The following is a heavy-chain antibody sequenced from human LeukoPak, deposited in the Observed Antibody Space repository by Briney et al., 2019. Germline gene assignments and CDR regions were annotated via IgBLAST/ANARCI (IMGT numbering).Heavy chain of an antibody. CDR1: GGSISSGGYY. CDR2: IYYSGST. D-gene: IGHD3-9*01. CDR3: ARTTSDHFDWPIFYNWFDP. J-gene: IGHJ5*02. Sequence: ASETLSLTCTVSGGSISSGGYYWSWIRQHPGKGLEWIGYIYYSGSTYYNPSLKSRVTISVDTSKNQFSLKLSSVTAADTAVYYCARTTSDHFDWPIFYNWFDPWGQGTLVTVSS. V-gene: IGHV4-31*03.